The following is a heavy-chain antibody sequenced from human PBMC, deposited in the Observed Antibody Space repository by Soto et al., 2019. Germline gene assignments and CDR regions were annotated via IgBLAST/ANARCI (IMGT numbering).Heavy chain of an antibody. Sequence: PSETLSLTCTVSGGSISSGDYYWSWIRQPPGKGLEWIGYIYYSGSTYYNPSLKSRVTISVDTSKNQFSLKLSSVTAADTAVYYCARVGGFGAITIDYWGQGTLVTVSS. CDR2: IYYSGST. D-gene: IGHD3-10*01. V-gene: IGHV4-30-4*01. CDR1: GGSISSGDYY. CDR3: ARVGGFGAITIDY. J-gene: IGHJ4*02.